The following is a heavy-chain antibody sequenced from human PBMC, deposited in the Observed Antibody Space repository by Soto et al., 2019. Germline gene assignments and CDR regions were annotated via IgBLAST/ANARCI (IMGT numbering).Heavy chain of an antibody. CDR1: GFSLSTSGVA. CDR2: IYWDDLK. CDR3: AHSSASSRWPHPYWFDY. V-gene: IGHV2-5*02. D-gene: IGHD2-2*01. Sequence: SGPTLVNPTQTLTLTCTFSGFSLSTSGVAVGWIRQPPGGALEWLALIYWDDLKRYSPSLRDRLTITKDNHKNQVVLTMTNMDPVDTAIYYCAHSSASSRWPHPYWFDYWGKGTLVTVSS. J-gene: IGHJ4*02.